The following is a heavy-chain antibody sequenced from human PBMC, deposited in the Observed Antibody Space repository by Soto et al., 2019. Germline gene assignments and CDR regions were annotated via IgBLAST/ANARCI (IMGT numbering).Heavy chain of an antibody. V-gene: IGHV3-48*01. D-gene: IGHD2-8*01. Sequence: EVQLVESGGGLVQPGGSLRLSCAASGLTFSSYSMNWVRQAPGKGLEWFSYISSSSSTIYYADSVKGRFTISRDNAKNSLYLQMNSLRAEDTAVYYCARPMLLYADAFDIWGQGTMVTVSS. J-gene: IGHJ3*02. CDR1: GLTFSSYS. CDR3: ARPMLLYADAFDI. CDR2: ISSSSSTI.